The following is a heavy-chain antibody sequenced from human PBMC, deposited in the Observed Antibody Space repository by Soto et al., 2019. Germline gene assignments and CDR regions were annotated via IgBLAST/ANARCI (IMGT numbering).Heavy chain of an antibody. Sequence: SETLSLTCTVSGGSISTYYWSWIRQPPGKGLEWIGYIYYSGGTNYNPSLKSRATISVDTSKNQFSLKLTSVTAADTAVYYCARDENAFDYWGLGTLVTVSS. CDR1: GGSISTYY. V-gene: IGHV4-59*01. CDR2: IYYSGGT. J-gene: IGHJ4*02. CDR3: ARDENAFDY.